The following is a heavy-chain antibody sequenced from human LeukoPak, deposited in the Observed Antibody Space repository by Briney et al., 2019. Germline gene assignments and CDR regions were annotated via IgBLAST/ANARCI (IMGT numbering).Heavy chain of an antibody. Sequence: GGSLRLSCAASRFTFKSYAMSWVRQAPGKGLEWVSAIRGSNGITFYVGSVKGRFTISRDNSKDTLYLQMNSLRAEDTAVYYCARNENSGWGYFDYWGQGTLVTVSS. D-gene: IGHD5-12*01. CDR3: ARNENSGWGYFDY. V-gene: IGHV3-23*01. CDR1: RFTFKSYA. CDR2: IRGSNGIT. J-gene: IGHJ4*02.